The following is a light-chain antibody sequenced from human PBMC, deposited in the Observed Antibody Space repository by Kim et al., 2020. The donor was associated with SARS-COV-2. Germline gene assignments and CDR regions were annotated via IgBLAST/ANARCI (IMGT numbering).Light chain of an antibody. CDR3: QQYGISPFT. J-gene: IGKJ3*01. CDR1: QSVTSMY. Sequence: SPGERATLSCRARQSVTSMYLAWYQQKPGQAPRLLIYDASTRATGIPDRFSGSGSGTDFTLTISRLDPEDFAVYYCQQYGISPFTFGPGTKVDIK. CDR2: DAS. V-gene: IGKV3-20*01.